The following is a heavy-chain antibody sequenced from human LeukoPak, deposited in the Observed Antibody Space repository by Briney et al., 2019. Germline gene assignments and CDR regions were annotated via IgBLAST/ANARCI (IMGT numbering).Heavy chain of an antibody. V-gene: IGHV4-34*01. CDR2: INHSGST. J-gene: IGHJ4*02. Sequence: ASETLSLTCAVYGGSFSGYYWSWIRQPPGKGLEWIGEINHSGSTNYNPSLKSRVTISVDTSKNQFSLKLSSVTAADTAVYYCARGRYYYDSSGYTPLDYWGQGTLVTVSS. CDR3: ARGRYYYDSSGYTPLDY. CDR1: GGSFSGYY. D-gene: IGHD3-22*01.